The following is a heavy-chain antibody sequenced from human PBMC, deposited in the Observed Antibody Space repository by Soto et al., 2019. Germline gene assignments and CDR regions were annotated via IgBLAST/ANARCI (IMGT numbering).Heavy chain of an antibody. CDR2: IYYSGST. D-gene: IGHD1-26*01. CDR1: GGSISSGGYY. V-gene: IGHV4-31*03. CDR3: AREVAQDYGSYRFDY. J-gene: IGHJ4*01. Sequence: SETLSLTCTVSGGSISSGGYYWSWIRQHPGKGLEWIGYIYYSGSTYYNPSLKSRVTISVDTSKNQFSLKLSSVTAADTAVYYCAREVAQDYGSYRFDYWGHGTLVTVSS.